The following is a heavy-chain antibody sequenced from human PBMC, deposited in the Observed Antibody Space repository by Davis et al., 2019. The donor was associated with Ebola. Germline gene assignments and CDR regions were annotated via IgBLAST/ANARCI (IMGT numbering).Heavy chain of an antibody. CDR1: GFTFGDYA. CDR2: IRSKAYGGTT. V-gene: IGHV3-49*03. CDR3: TRVAPRMNSGYLRSDY. J-gene: IGHJ4*02. D-gene: IGHD5-12*01. Sequence: GESLKISCTASGFTFGDYAMSWFCQAPGKGLEWVGFIRSKAYGGTTEYAASVKGRFTISRDDSKSIAYLQMNSLKTEETAVYYCTRVAPRMNSGYLRSDYWGQGTLVTVSS.